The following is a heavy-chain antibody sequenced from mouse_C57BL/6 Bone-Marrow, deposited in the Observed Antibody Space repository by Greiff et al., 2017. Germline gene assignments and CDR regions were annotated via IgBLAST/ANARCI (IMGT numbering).Heavy chain of an antibody. J-gene: IGHJ2*01. CDR3: ARERRAYYSNWNYFDY. V-gene: IGHV5-4*01. CDR1: GFTFSSYA. CDR2: ISDGGSYT. Sequence: EVQGVESGGGLVKPGGSLKLSCAASGFTFSSYALSWVRQTPEKRLAWVATISDGGSYTYYPDNVKGRFTISRDNAKNNLYLQMSHRKSEDTAMYDCARERRAYYSNWNYFDYWGQGTTLTVSA. D-gene: IGHD2-5*01.